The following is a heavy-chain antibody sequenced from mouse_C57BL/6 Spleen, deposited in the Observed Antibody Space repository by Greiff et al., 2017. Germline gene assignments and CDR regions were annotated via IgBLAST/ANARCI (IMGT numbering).Heavy chain of an antibody. J-gene: IGHJ3*01. CDR2: IDPSDSYT. Sequence: QVQLQQPGAELVMPGASVKLSCKASGYTFTSYWMHWVKQRPGQGLAWIGEIDPSDSYTNYNQKFKGKSTLTVDKSSSTAYMQLSSLTSEDSAVYYCARWDYDGAWFAYWGQGTLVTVSA. D-gene: IGHD2-4*01. CDR3: ARWDYDGAWFAY. CDR1: GYTFTSYW. V-gene: IGHV1-69*01.